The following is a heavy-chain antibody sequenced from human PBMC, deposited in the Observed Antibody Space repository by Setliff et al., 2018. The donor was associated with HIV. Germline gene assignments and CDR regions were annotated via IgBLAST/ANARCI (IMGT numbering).Heavy chain of an antibody. CDR1: GGSVSGYY. J-gene: IGHJ6*03. D-gene: IGHD1-7*01. V-gene: IGHV4-34*01. CDR3: ARDRSNWNYGKNYMDV. Sequence: PETLSLTCAVYGGSVSGYYWSWIRQPPGKGLEWIGEIDHSGSTNYNPSLKSRVTISVDTSKNQFSLKLSSVTAADTAVYYCARDRSNWNYGKNYMDVWGKGTTVTVSS. CDR2: IDHSGST.